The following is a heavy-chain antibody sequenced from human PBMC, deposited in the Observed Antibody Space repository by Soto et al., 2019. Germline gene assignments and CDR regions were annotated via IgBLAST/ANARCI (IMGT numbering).Heavy chain of an antibody. CDR2: IYYSGTT. J-gene: IGHJ4*02. V-gene: IGHV4-59*01. CDR1: GGSISRYY. D-gene: IGHD1-1*01. Sequence: SETLSLTCAVSGGSISRYYWSWIRQPPGKGLEWIGYIYYSGTTNYNPTLKSRVSMSVDTSKNQFSLKLSSVTAADTAVYYCARADRNWNDENYFDYWGQGTQVTVSS. CDR3: ARADRNWNDENYFDY.